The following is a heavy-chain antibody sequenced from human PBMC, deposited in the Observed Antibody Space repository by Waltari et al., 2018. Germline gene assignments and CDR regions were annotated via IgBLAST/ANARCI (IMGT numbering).Heavy chain of an antibody. V-gene: IGHV1-18*04. CDR1: GYTFTSHS. J-gene: IGHJ4*02. CDR3: ARDYCSGSACSLDF. Sequence: QVQLVQSETEVMKPGASVKVSCKASGYTFTSHSNTWVRQAPGQGPEWMGWVRRFNGETTYAQKIQGRVTMTTDASTDTAYMELRNLRTDDTAVYYCARDYCSGSACSLDFWGQGTLVTVSS. CDR2: VRRFNGET. D-gene: IGHD2-15*01.